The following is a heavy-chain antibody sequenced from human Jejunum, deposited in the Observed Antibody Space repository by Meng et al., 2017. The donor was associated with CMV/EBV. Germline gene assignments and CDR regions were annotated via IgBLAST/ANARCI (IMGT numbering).Heavy chain of an antibody. CDR3: ARASGFRGAKFDY. J-gene: IGHJ4*02. D-gene: IGHD3-10*01. CDR2: IYTGGAT. Sequence: QVQPQESGPGLVKPSETLSLTCTVSGASISTYYWTWIRQPAGKGLEWIGHIYTGGATNYNPSLKSRVTMSVDTSKTQFFLRLNSVTAADTAVYFCARASGFRGAKFDYWGQGLLVTVSS. CDR1: GASISTYY. V-gene: IGHV4-4*07.